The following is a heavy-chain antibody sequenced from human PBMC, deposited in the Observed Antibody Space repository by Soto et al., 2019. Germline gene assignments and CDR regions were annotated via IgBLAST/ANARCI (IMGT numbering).Heavy chain of an antibody. D-gene: IGHD2-21*02. J-gene: IGHJ4*02. CDR2: ISNSGVNT. CDR1: GNTFSSYA. Sequence: GGSLRLSCAASGNTFSSYAMSWVRQAPGKGLEWLSGISNSGVNTYYADSVQGRFTISRDNSKNTLYLQMNSLRVDDTGVYYCARDYGGDSGWGQGTPVTVSS. CDR3: ARDYGGDSG. V-gene: IGHV3-23*01.